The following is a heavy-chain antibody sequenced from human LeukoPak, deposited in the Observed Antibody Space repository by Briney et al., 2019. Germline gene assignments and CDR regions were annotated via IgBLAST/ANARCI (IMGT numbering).Heavy chain of an antibody. D-gene: IGHD3-10*01. J-gene: IGHJ4*02. Sequence: SETLSLTCTVSGGSISSYYWSWIRQPPGKGLEWIGYIYYSGSTNYNPSLKSRVTISVDTSKNQFSLKLSSVTAADTAVYYCARYEWFGELYFDYWGQGALVTVSS. CDR3: ARYEWFGELYFDY. V-gene: IGHV4-59*01. CDR1: GGSISSYY. CDR2: IYYSGST.